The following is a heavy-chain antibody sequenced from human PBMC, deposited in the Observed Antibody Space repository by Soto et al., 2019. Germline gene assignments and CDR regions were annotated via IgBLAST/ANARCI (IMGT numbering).Heavy chain of an antibody. Sequence: QVQLVQSGAEVKKPGASVKVSCKASGYSLTGNYRYWVRQAPGQGLEWMGWINPHSGGTNYAQKFQGWVTMTRDTSISTVYMELSRLRSDDTAVYYCARAIRGDTYAFDYWGQGTLVTVSS. CDR1: GYSLTGNY. J-gene: IGHJ4*02. V-gene: IGHV1-2*04. CDR2: INPHSGGT. CDR3: ARAIRGDTYAFDY. D-gene: IGHD5-18*01.